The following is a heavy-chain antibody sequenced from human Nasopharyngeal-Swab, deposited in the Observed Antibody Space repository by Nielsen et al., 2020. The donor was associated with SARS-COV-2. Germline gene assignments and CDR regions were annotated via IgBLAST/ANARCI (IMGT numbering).Heavy chain of an antibody. J-gene: IGHJ4*02. D-gene: IGHD3-9*01. CDR2: INHSGST. V-gene: IGHV4-34*01. Sequence: RQAPGKGLEWIGEINHSGSTNYNPSLKSRVTISVDTSKNQFSLKLSSVTAADTAVYYCARLDYDILTGYGDLYYFDYWGQGTLVTVSS. CDR3: ARLDYDILTGYGDLYYFDY.